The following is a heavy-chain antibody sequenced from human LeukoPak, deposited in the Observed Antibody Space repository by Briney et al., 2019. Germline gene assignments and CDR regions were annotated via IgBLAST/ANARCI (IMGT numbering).Heavy chain of an antibody. J-gene: IGHJ4*02. V-gene: IGHV4-34*01. CDR1: GGSFSGYY. CDR3: ARRGSSGYRSDY. CDR2: INHSGST. Sequence: PSETLSLTCAVYGGSFSGYYWSWIRQPPGKGLEWIGEINHSGSTNYNPSLKSRVTISVDTSKNQFSLKLSSVTAADTAVYYCARRGSSGYRSDYWGQGTLVTVSS. D-gene: IGHD3-22*01.